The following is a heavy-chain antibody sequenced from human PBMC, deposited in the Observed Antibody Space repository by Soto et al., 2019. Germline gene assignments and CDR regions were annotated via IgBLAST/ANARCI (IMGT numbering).Heavy chain of an antibody. Sequence: GGSLILSCAASGFTFSTYGMHWVRQTPGKGLEWVAVISYDGSNKYYADSVKGRFTISRDNSKNTLYLQMNSLRAEDTAVYYCAKAAMIVVVMEGFFGFWCQGT. D-gene: IGHD3-22*01. J-gene: IGHJ4*02. CDR3: AKAAMIVVVMEGFFGF. CDR1: GFTFSTYG. CDR2: ISYDGSNK. V-gene: IGHV3-30*18.